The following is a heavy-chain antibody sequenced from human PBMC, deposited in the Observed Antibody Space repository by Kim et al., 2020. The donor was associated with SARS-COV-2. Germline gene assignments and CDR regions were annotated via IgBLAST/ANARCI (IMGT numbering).Heavy chain of an antibody. J-gene: IGHJ4*02. CDR2: IYSGGST. V-gene: IGHV3-66*02. Sequence: GGSLRLSCVVSGFTVSSNYMSWVRQAPGKGLEWVSLIYSGGSTWSADSVKGRFTISRDKSKNTLYLQMNSLRTEDTAVYYCARAVGWGMFYFDYWGQGTLVTVSS. CDR3: ARAVGWGMFYFDY. CDR1: GFTVSSNY. D-gene: IGHD3-16*01.